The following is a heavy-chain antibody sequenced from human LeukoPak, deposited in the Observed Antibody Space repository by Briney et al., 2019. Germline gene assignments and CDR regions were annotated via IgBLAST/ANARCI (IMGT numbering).Heavy chain of an antibody. CDR1: GDSLVSGHY. V-gene: IGHV4-38-2*02. CDR2: IYYSGNT. Sequence: PSETLSLTCTVSGDSLVSGHYWGWIRQPPGKGLEWIGNIYYSGNTYYNPSLKSRVTISVDTSKNQFSLKLTSVTAADTAVYYCATYYYGSGRYYYDYWGQGTLVTVSS. D-gene: IGHD3-10*01. CDR3: ATYYYGSGRYYYDY. J-gene: IGHJ4*02.